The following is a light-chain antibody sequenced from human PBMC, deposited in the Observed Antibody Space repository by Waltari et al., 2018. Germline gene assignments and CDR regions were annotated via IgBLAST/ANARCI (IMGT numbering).Light chain of an antibody. CDR3: QQYNNWSGT. V-gene: IGKV3-15*01. J-gene: IGKJ1*01. Sequence: EIVMTQSPATLSVSPGERATLSCRASQSVSSNLAWYQQQPGHAPRLLIYGASTRATGTPARFSVSGSGTKFTLTISSLQSEDFAVYYCQQYNNWSGTFGQGTKVEIK. CDR1: QSVSSN. CDR2: GAS.